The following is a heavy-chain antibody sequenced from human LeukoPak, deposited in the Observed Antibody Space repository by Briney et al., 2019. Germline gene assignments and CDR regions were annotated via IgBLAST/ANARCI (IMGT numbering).Heavy chain of an antibody. CDR3: AREQPGSPIYYFDY. D-gene: IGHD5-24*01. CDR1: GYXFTGYY. Sequence: ASVKVSCKASGYXFTGYYIHWVRQAPGQGLEWMGWVNPNSGGTNFAQKFQDRVTMTRDTSINTAYMELNRLRSDDTAVYYCAREQPGSPIYYFDYWGQGTLVTVSS. J-gene: IGHJ4*02. CDR2: VNPNSGGT. V-gene: IGHV1-2*02.